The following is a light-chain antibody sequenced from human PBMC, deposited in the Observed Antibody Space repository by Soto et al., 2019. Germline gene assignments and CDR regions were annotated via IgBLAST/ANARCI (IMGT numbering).Light chain of an antibody. CDR2: STS. Sequence: QAVVTQEPSLTVSPGGTVTLTCASSTGAVTSGYYPNWFQQKPGQAPRALIYSTSNKYAWTPARFSGSHLGGKAALTLSGVQPEDEAEYYCLLYYGGQLGVFGGGTTLTVL. CDR3: LLYYGGQLGV. CDR1: TGAVTSGYY. J-gene: IGLJ2*01. V-gene: IGLV7-43*01.